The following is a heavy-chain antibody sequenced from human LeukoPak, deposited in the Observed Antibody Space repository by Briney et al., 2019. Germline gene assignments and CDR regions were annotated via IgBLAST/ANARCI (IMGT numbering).Heavy chain of an antibody. D-gene: IGHD2-15*01. CDR2: IYHSGNT. V-gene: IGHV4-4*02. CDR1: GVSISSSNR. CDR3: ARVVVVTATPVNYFDY. J-gene: IGHJ4*02. Sequence: PSGTLSLTCAVSGVSISSSNRWSWVRQPPGKGLEWIGEIYHSGNTNYNPSLKSRVTISVDKSKNQFSLKLTSVTAADTAVYYCARVVVVTATPVNYFDYWGQGTLVTVSS.